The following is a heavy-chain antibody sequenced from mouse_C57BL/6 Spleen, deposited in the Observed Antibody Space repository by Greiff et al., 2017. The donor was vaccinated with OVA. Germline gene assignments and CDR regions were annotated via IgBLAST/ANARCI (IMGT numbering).Heavy chain of an antibody. V-gene: IGHV2-5*01. J-gene: IGHJ2*01. D-gene: IGHD2-1*01. CDR3: AKKGEDGNYIDY. CDR1: GFSLTSYG. Sequence: VKLMESGPGLVQPSQSLSITCTVSGFSLTSYGVHWVRQSPGKGLEWLGVIWRGGSTDYNAAFMSRLSITKDNSKSQVFFKMNSLQADDTAIYYCAKKGEDGNYIDYWGQGTTLTVSS. CDR2: IWRGGST.